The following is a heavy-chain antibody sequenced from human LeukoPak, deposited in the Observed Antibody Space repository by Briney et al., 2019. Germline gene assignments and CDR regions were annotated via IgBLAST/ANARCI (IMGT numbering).Heavy chain of an antibody. CDR3: AKFDC. CDR1: GFPFSGYW. J-gene: IGHJ4*02. CDR2: IKEDGSEK. Sequence: GGSLRLSCAASGFPFSGYWMIWVRQAPGKGLEWVANIKEDGSEKNYVDSVKGRFSISRDNAKNSLYLQMNSLRAEDTAVYYCAKFDCWGQGTLVTVSS. V-gene: IGHV3-7*01.